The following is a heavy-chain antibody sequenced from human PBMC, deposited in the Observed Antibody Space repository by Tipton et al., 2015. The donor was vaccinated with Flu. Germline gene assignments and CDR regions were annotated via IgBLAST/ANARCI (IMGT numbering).Heavy chain of an antibody. V-gene: IGHV3-13*01. D-gene: IGHD2-15*01. Sequence: SLRLSCAASGFSFSDHYMGWVRQATGKGLEWVSAIGTAGDTYYPGSVKGRFTISRENAKNSLYPQMNSLRAGDTAVYYCARGRTRGFDPWGQGTLVTVSS. J-gene: IGHJ5*02. CDR3: ARGRTRGFDP. CDR2: IGTAGDT. CDR1: GFSFSDHY.